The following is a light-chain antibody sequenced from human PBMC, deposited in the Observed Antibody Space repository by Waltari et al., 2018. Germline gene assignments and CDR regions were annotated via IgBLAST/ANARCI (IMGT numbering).Light chain of an antibody. J-gene: IGKJ2*01. V-gene: IGKV1-33*01. CDR1: HENRNY. CDR3: QQYGT. CDR2: DTS. Sequence: DIQMTQSPSSLSAAGGDRFTITCQASHENRNYFNGYQQKPGKAPKLLIYDTSNLETGVPSRFSGSGSGTDFTFTITSLQPEDFATYYCQQYGTFGQGTKVETK.